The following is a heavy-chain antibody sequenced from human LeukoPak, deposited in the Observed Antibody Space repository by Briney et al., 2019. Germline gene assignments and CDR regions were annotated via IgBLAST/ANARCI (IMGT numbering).Heavy chain of an antibody. Sequence: SGTLSLTCAVSGGSISSSNWWSWVRQPPGRGLEWIGEIYHSGSTNYNPSLKSRVTISLDKSKDQFSLNLNSVTAADTAVYYCARGGFGSSWDMFAYWGQGILVTVSS. D-gene: IGHD6-13*01. CDR1: GGSISSSNW. CDR3: ARGGFGSSWDMFAY. CDR2: IYHSGST. J-gene: IGHJ4*02. V-gene: IGHV4-4*02.